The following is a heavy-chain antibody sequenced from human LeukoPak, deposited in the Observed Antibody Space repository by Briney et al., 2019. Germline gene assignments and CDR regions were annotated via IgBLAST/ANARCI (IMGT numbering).Heavy chain of an antibody. CDR3: AKDVSLGYCSGGSCSAHFDY. CDR1: GFIFDDYA. D-gene: IGHD2-15*01. Sequence: GGSLRLSCAASGFIFDDYAMHWVRQAPGKGLEWVSGISWNSGSIAYADSVKGRFTISRDNAKNSLYLQMNSLRAEDMALYYCAKDVSLGYCSGGSCSAHFDYWGQGTLVPSPQ. CDR2: ISWNSGSI. V-gene: IGHV3-9*03. J-gene: IGHJ4*02.